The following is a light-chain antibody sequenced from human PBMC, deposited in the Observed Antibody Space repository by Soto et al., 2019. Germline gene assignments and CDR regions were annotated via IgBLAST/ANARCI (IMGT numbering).Light chain of an antibody. CDR1: QSVSSSY. CDR2: GAS. Sequence: EIVLTQSPGTLSLSPGERATLSCRASQSVSSSYLAWYQQKPGQAPRLLIYGASTRATGIPARFSGSGSGTEFSLTISSLQSEDYAVYYCHQYNYWPPWTFGQGTKVDIK. V-gene: IGKV3-15*01. J-gene: IGKJ1*01. CDR3: HQYNYWPPWT.